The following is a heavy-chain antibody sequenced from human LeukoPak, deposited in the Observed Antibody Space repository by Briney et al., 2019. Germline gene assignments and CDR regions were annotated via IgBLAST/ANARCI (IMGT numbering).Heavy chain of an antibody. CDR2: IWHDGSNK. Sequence: GRSLRLSCAASGFTFSNYGMHWVRQAPGKGLEWVAVIWHDGSNKYYADSVKGRFTISRDNSKNTLYLQMNSLRAEDTAVYYCGDNFDYLGQGTLVTVSS. CDR1: GFTFSNYG. V-gene: IGHV3-33*01. J-gene: IGHJ4*02. CDR3: GDNFDY. D-gene: IGHD3-9*01.